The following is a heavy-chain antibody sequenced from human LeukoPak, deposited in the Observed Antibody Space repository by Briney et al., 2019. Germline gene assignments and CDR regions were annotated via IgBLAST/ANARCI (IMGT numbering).Heavy chain of an antibody. CDR1: GFTFDDYG. CDR3: AKSGYNRFDY. Sequence: GGSLRLSCAASGFTFDDYGMSWVRQAPGKGLEWVANIKQDGSEKYYVDSVKGRFTISRDNSKNTLYLQMNSLRAEDTAVYYCAKSGYNRFDYWGQGTLVTVSS. J-gene: IGHJ4*02. CDR2: IKQDGSEK. D-gene: IGHD5-24*01. V-gene: IGHV3-7*03.